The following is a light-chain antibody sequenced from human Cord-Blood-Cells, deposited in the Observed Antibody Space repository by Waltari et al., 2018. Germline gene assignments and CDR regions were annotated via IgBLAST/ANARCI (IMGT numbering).Light chain of an antibody. V-gene: IGKV3-11*01. J-gene: IGKJ4*01. CDR2: DAS. Sequence: IAFTQSPAPPYFSTGQRATISCRASQCVSSYLDWYQQKPGQAPRLLIYDASNRATGIPARFSGSGSGTDFTLTISSLEPEDFAVYYCQQRSNWPLTFGGGTKVEIK. CDR1: QCVSSY. CDR3: QQRSNWPLT.